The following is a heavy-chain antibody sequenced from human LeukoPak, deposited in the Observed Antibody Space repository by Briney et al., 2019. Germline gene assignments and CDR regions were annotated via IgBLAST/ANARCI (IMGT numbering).Heavy chain of an antibody. Sequence: GGSLRLSCAASGFTVSSYYMNWVRQAPGKGLEWVSLIYSGGSTYYAESVKGRFTISRDNSKNTLYLQMNSLRAEDTAVYFCTGDLGAFDIWGQGTMVTVSS. CDR3: TGDLGAFDI. CDR1: GFTVSSYY. V-gene: IGHV3-66*01. J-gene: IGHJ3*02. CDR2: IYSGGST.